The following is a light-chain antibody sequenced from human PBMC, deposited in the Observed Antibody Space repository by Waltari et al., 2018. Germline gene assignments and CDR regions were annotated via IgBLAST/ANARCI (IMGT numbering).Light chain of an antibody. V-gene: IGLV2-11*01. J-gene: IGLJ1*01. Sequence: QSALTQPPSVSGSPGQSVTISCTGTSSAVGSYNFVSWYQQHPAKAPKLLIYDVNKRPSGVPDRFSGSKSGNTASLTISGLQGEDEADYYCCSYAGSYTYVFGTGTKVTAL. CDR2: DVN. CDR1: SSAVGSYNF. CDR3: CSYAGSYTYV.